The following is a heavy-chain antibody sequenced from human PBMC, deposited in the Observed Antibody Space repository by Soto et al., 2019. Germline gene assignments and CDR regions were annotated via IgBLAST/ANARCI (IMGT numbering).Heavy chain of an antibody. CDR2: ISYDGSNK. D-gene: IGHD3-22*01. V-gene: IGHV3-30-3*01. CDR3: ARDLSANYYDSSGYLCY. Sequence: QVQLVESGGGVVQPGRSLRLSCAASGFTFSSYAMHWVRQAPGKGLEWVAVISYDGSNKYYADSVKGRFTISRDNSKNTLYLQMNSLRAEDTAVYYCARDLSANYYDSSGYLCYWGQGTLVTVSS. CDR1: GFTFSSYA. J-gene: IGHJ4*02.